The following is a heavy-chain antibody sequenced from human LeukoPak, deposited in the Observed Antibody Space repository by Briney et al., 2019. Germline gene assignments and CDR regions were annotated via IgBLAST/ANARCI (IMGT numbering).Heavy chain of an antibody. CDR2: INAGNGNT. CDR3: ARDQDYYGSGSYGPDH. V-gene: IGHV1-3*01. Sequence: ASVKVSCKASGYTFTSYAMHWVRQAPGQRLEWMGWINAGNGNTKYSQKFQGRVTITRDTSASTAYMELSSLRSEDTAVYYCARDQDYYGSGSYGPDHWGQGILVTVSS. J-gene: IGHJ5*02. CDR1: GYTFTSYA. D-gene: IGHD3-10*01.